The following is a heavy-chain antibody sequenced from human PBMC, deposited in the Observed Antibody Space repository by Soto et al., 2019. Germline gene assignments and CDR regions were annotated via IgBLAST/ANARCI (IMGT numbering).Heavy chain of an antibody. CDR3: AKPPRDPRPKYFQH. J-gene: IGHJ1*01. Sequence: GGSLRLSCVASGFTFSSHPMRWVRQAPGKGLEWVSGISGSGGVIHYADTVKGRLTISRDNPKNTLYLQMNSLRAEDTAVYYCAKPPRDPRPKYFQHWGQGTLVTVSS. V-gene: IGHV3-23*01. CDR1: GFTFSSHP. D-gene: IGHD6-6*01. CDR2: ISGSGGVI.